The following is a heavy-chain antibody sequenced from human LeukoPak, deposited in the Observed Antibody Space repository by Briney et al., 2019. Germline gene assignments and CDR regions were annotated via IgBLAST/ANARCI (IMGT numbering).Heavy chain of an antibody. D-gene: IGHD3-10*01. CDR1: GFTFSSYN. J-gene: IGHJ4*02. CDR2: IGTTGDT. V-gene: IGHV3-13*01. CDR3: ARAVPMARGVNYYDY. Sequence: GGSLRLSCAASGFTFSSYNMNWVRQAPGMGLEWVSAIGTTGDTYYPGSVKGRFTISRENARNSLYLQMNSLRVGDTAVYYCARAVPMARGVNYYDYWGQGTLVTVSS.